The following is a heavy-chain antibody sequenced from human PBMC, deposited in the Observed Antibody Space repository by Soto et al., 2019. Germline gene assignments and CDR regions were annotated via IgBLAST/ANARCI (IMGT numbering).Heavy chain of an antibody. CDR3: ARDSVLWFGELSPFDP. J-gene: IGHJ5*02. Sequence: GASVKVSCKASGYTFTSYGISWVRQAPGQGLEWMGWISAYNGNTNYAQKLQGRVTMTTDTSTSTAYMELRSLRSDDTAVYYCARDSVLWFGELSPFDPWGQGTLVTVSS. CDR2: ISAYNGNT. D-gene: IGHD3-10*01. CDR1: GYTFTSYG. V-gene: IGHV1-18*01.